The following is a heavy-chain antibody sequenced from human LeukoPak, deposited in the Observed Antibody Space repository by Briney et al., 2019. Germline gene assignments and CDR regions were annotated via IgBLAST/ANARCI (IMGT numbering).Heavy chain of an antibody. CDR2: IKQDGSEK. D-gene: IGHD2-21*01. J-gene: IGHJ3*02. Sequence: QPGGSLRLSCAASGFTFSSYWMSWVRHAPGKGLECVANIKQDGSEKYYVDSVKGRFTISRDNAKNSLYLQMNSLRDEDTAVYYCARGYCGGDCYSGAFDIWGQGTMVTVSS. CDR1: GFTFSSYW. V-gene: IGHV3-7*04. CDR3: ARGYCGGDCYSGAFDI.